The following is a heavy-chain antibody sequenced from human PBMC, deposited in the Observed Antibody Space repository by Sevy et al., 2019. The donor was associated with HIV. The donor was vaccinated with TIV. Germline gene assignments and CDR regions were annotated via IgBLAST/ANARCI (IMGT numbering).Heavy chain of an antibody. J-gene: IGHJ1*01. CDR1: GYTFTSYA. CDR3: ARDGTGSYYGSSVQH. D-gene: IGHD1-26*01. Sequence: ASVKVSCKASGYTFTSYAISWVRHAPGQGLEWMGGISAYNGNTNYAQKLQGRVTMTTDTSTSTAYMELRSLRSDDTAVYYCARDGTGSYYGSSVQHWGQGTLVTVSS. CDR2: ISAYNGNT. V-gene: IGHV1-18*01.